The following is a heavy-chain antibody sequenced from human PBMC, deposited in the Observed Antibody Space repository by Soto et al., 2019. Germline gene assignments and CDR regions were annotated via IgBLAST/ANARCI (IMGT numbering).Heavy chain of an antibody. J-gene: IGHJ6*02. V-gene: IGHV4-59*01. Sequence: SETLSLTCTVSGGSISSYYWSWIRQPPGKGLEWIGYIYYSGSTNYNPSLKSRVTISVDTSKNQFSLKLSSVTAADTAVYYCARVRLGYCSSTSCSQQEYYYYGMDVWGQGTTVTVSS. CDR1: GGSISSYY. CDR3: ARVRLGYCSSTSCSQQEYYYYGMDV. D-gene: IGHD2-2*01. CDR2: IYYSGST.